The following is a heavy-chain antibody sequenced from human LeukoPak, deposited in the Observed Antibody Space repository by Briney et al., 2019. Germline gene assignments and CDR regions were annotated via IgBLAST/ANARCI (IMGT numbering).Heavy chain of an antibody. J-gene: IGHJ4*02. Sequence: GGSLRLSCAASGLTFSSYAMNWVRQAPGKGLEWVSGISGSGGSTYYADSVKGRFTISRDNSKNTLYLQMNSLRAEDTAVYYCAKKAYSDFMWYFDYWGQGTLVTVSS. CDR1: GLTFSSYA. D-gene: IGHD4-11*01. CDR2: ISGSGGST. CDR3: AKKAYSDFMWYFDY. V-gene: IGHV3-23*01.